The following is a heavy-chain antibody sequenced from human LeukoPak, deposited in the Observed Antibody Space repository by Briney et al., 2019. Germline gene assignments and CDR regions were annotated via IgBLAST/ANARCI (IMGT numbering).Heavy chain of an antibody. CDR1: GFTFSSYG. CDR2: ISGSGGST. J-gene: IGHJ4*02. V-gene: IGHV3-23*01. D-gene: IGHD3/OR15-3a*01. CDR3: AKSSVPGSDVIFFDY. Sequence: GGTLRLSCAASGFTFSSYGMSWVRQAPGKGLEWVSAISGSGGSTYYADSVKGRFTISRDNSKNTLYLQMNSLRAEDTAVYYCAKSSVPGSDVIFFDYWGQGTLVTVSS.